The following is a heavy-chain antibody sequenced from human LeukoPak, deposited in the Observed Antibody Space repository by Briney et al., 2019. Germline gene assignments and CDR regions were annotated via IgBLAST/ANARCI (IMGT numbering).Heavy chain of an antibody. V-gene: IGHV4-39*07. J-gene: IGHJ4*02. CDR3: ARGRYNSKTDFDY. D-gene: IGHD3-16*02. CDR2: IHSSGNI. CDR1: GDSISSSDYY. Sequence: SETLSLTCTVSGDSISSSDYYWGWIRQPPGKGLEWIGSIHSSGNIYYNPSLKSRVTISLDTSNNQFSLRLFSVSAADTAMYYCARGRYNSKTDFDYWGQGTLVTVSS.